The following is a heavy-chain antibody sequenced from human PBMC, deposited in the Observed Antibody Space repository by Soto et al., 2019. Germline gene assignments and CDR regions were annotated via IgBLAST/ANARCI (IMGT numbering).Heavy chain of an antibody. CDR1: GGSISSYY. CDR3: ASLGSLLWFGELTLDYYGMDV. D-gene: IGHD3-10*01. Sequence: SETLSLTCTVSGGSISSYYWSWIRQPPGKGLEWIGYIYYSGSTNYNPSLKSRVTISVDTSKNQFSLKLSSVTAADTAVYYCASLGSLLWFGELTLDYYGMDVWGQGTTVT. J-gene: IGHJ6*02. V-gene: IGHV4-59*08. CDR2: IYYSGST.